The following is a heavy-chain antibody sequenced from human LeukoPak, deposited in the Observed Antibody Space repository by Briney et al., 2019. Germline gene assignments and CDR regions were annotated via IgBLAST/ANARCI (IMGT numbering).Heavy chain of an antibody. Sequence: PSETLSLTCTVSGGSISSYYWSWIRQPAGKGLEGSGRIYTSGSTNYNPSLKSRGTMSVDTSNNKFSLKLSSVTAADTAVYYCATSYSGYDTYYFDYWGQGTLVTVSS. J-gene: IGHJ4*02. V-gene: IGHV4-4*07. D-gene: IGHD5-12*01. CDR3: ATSYSGYDTYYFDY. CDR2: IYTSGST. CDR1: GGSISSYY.